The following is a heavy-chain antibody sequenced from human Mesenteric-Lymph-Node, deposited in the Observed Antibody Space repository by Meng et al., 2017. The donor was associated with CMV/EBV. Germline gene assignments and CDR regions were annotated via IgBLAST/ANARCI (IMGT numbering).Heavy chain of an antibody. D-gene: IGHD5-12*01. CDR3: ARELSGYDARGDFDY. Sequence: SGYSFTTYAIQWVRQAPGQRLEWMGWINAANGNARSSQKFQGRVTMTRDTSANTAYMELSDLRSEDTAVYYCARELSGYDARGDFDYWGQGTLVTVSS. J-gene: IGHJ4*02. CDR1: GYSFTTYA. CDR2: INAANGNA. V-gene: IGHV1-3*01.